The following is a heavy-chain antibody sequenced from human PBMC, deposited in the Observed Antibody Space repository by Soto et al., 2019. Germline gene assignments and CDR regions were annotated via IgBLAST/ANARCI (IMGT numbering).Heavy chain of an antibody. J-gene: IGHJ4*02. CDR2: ISWDSGNI. D-gene: IGHD3-16*02. CDR3: TKEIVGNS. V-gene: IGHV3-9*01. CDR1: GFTFNDYV. Sequence: PGGSLRLSCAASGFTFNDYVIHWVRQAPGKGLEWVSGISWDSGNIGYADSVKGRFTISRDNAKNSLYLQMNSLRAEDTAVYYCTKEIVGNSWGQGTLVTVSS.